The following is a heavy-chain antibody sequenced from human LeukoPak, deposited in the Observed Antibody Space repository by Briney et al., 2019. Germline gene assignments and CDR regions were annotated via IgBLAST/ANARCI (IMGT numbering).Heavy chain of an antibody. D-gene: IGHD3-22*01. CDR3: ARDRRYYDSSGYYDY. V-gene: IGHV3-30-3*01. Sequence: GGSLRLSCAASGFTFSSYAMHWVRQAPGKGLEWVAVISYDGSNKYYADSVKGRFTTSRDNSKNTLYLQMNSLRAEDTAVYYCARDRRYYDSSGYYDYWGQGTLVTVSS. CDR2: ISYDGSNK. CDR1: GFTFSSYA. J-gene: IGHJ4*02.